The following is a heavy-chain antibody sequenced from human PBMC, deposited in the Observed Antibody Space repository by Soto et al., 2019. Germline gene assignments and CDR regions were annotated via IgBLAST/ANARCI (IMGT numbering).Heavy chain of an antibody. CDR1: GFTFSSYA. V-gene: IGHV3-23*01. CDR3: AKERYFDIVTGSVYYNYGLDV. D-gene: IGHD3-9*01. CDR2: ISGSGGNT. Sequence: EVQLLESGGRLVQPGGSLRLSCAASGFTFSSYAINWVRQAPGKGLECVSSISGSGGNTYYADPVKGRFSISRDTSETTLYLQTNSLRAEDTAVYYCAKERYFDIVTGSVYYNYGLDVWRQGTTVTVSS. J-gene: IGHJ6*02.